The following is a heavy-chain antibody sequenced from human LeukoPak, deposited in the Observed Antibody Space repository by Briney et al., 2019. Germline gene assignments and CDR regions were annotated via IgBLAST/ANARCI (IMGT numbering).Heavy chain of an antibody. J-gene: IGHJ3*02. V-gene: IGHV1-69*13. CDR2: IIPIFGTA. Sequence: ASVKVSCKASGGTFSSYAISWVRQAPGQGLKWMGGIIPIFGTANYAQKFQGRVTITADESTNTAYMELSSLRSEDTAVYYCARSGYCSGGSCRSAFDIWGQGTMVTVSS. D-gene: IGHD2-15*01. CDR3: ARSGYCSGGSCRSAFDI. CDR1: GGTFSSYA.